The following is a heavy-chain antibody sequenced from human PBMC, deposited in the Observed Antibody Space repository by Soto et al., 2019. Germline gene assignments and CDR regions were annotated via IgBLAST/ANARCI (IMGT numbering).Heavy chain of an antibody. Sequence: GGSLRLSCAASGFTFSSYGMHWVRQAPGKGLEWVAVIWYDGSNKYYADSVKGRFTISRDNSKNTLYLQMNSLRAEDTAVYYCATTRGNVDPYDGMDVWGQGTTVTVSS. V-gene: IGHV3-33*01. J-gene: IGHJ6*02. CDR2: IWYDGSNK. D-gene: IGHD1-1*01. CDR3: ATTRGNVDPYDGMDV. CDR1: GFTFSSYG.